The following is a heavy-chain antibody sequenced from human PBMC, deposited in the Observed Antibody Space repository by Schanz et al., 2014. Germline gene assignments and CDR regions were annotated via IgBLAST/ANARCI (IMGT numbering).Heavy chain of an antibody. CDR2: INPSGGST. V-gene: IGHV1-46*01. J-gene: IGHJ4*02. Sequence: QVQLVQSGAEVKKPGASVKVSCKASGYTFTSDSMHWVRQAPGQGLEWMGMINPSGGSTTYAQKFQGRVTMTRDTSTSTDYMELSSLRSEDTAVYYCARDQSPYTNSSDVRYFDYWGQGSLVTVSS. D-gene: IGHD6-6*01. CDR3: ARDQSPYTNSSDVRYFDY. CDR1: GYTFTSDS.